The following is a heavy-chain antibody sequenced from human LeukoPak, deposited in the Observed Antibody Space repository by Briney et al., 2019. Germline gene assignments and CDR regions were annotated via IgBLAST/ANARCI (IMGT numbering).Heavy chain of an antibody. J-gene: IGHJ5*02. CDR1: GYTFTSYG. D-gene: IGHD6-13*01. Sequence: ASVKVSCKASGYTFTSYGISWVRQAPGQGLEWMGWISAYNGNTNYAQKLQGRVTMTTDTSTSTAYMELRSLRSDDTAVYYCASVRRAGTGQNWFDPWGQGTLVTVSS. V-gene: IGHV1-18*01. CDR3: ASVRRAGTGQNWFDP. CDR2: ISAYNGNT.